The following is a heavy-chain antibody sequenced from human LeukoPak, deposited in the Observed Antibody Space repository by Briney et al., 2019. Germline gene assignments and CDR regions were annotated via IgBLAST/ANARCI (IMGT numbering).Heavy chain of an antibody. CDR1: GGTFSSYA. CDR2: IIPIFGTA. J-gene: IGHJ4*02. Sequence: EASVKVSCKASGGTFSSYAISWVRQAPGQGLEWMGGIIPIFGTANYAQKFQGRVTITADESTSTAYMELSSLRSGDTAVYYCARGSLGVDTAMEFDYWGQGTLVTVSS. D-gene: IGHD5-18*01. CDR3: ARGSLGVDTAMEFDY. V-gene: IGHV1-69*13.